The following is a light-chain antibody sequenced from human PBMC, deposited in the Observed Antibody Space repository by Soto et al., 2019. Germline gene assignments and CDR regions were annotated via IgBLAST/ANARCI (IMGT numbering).Light chain of an antibody. CDR3: EKYNSWPPLYT. CDR1: QSVSHN. J-gene: IGKJ2*01. Sequence: EIVMTQSPATLSVSPGEGATLSCRASQSVSHNLAWYQQKPGQAPRLLIYGASTRATGIPTRLSGSGSGTEFTLTISSLQSEDFAVYYCEKYNSWPPLYTFGQGTKLEIK. V-gene: IGKV3-15*01. CDR2: GAS.